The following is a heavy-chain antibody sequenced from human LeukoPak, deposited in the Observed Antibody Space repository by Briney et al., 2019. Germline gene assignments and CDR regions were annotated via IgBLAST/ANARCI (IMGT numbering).Heavy chain of an antibody. CDR2: INHSGST. V-gene: IGHV4-34*01. CDR3: ARGGGLVGATFPVDY. J-gene: IGHJ4*02. Sequence: SETLSLTCAVYGGPSSGYYWSWIRQPPGKGLEWIGEINHSGSTNYNPSLKSRVTMSVDTSKNQFSLKLSSVTAADTAVYYCARGGGLVGATFPVDYWGQGTLVTVSS. D-gene: IGHD1-26*01. CDR1: GGPSSGYY.